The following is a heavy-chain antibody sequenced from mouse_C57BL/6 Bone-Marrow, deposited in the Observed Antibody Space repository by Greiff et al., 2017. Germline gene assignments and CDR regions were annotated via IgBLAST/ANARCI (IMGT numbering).Heavy chain of an antibody. V-gene: IGHV2-3*01. CDR1: GFSLTSYG. CDR2: IGGDGST. CDR3: DKRAMDY. J-gene: IGHJ4*01. Sequence: VKLLQSGPGLVAPSQSLSLTCTVSGFSLTSYGVSWVRQPPGQGLEWLGAIGGDGSTNYHSALISRLSISKDNSKGQVYLKLNSLQTDDTDTYDCDKRAMDYWGQGTSVTVSS.